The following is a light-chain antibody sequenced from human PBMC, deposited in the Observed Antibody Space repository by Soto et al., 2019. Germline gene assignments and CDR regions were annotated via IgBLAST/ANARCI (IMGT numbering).Light chain of an antibody. CDR3: QHYISYSRM. V-gene: IGKV1-5*03. J-gene: IGKJ1*01. Sequence: DIQMTQSPSTLSASVGDRVTITCRASQSIRSWLAWYRQKPGEATKLLIYEGSTLERGVPSRFSGSGSGTEFTLTIIALQPDDFATFDCQHYISYSRMVGRGTKEEVK. CDR2: EGS. CDR1: QSIRSW.